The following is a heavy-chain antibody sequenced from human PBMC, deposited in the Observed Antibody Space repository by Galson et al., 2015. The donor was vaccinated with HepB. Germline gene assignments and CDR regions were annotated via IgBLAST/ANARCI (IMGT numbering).Heavy chain of an antibody. CDR1: GFTFSSYG. J-gene: IGHJ6*02. D-gene: IGHD2-21*02. CDR3: AKDLYCGGDCSNPYYYYGMDV. CDR2: IRYDGSNK. V-gene: IGHV3-30*02. Sequence: SLRLSCAASGFTFSSYGMHWVRQAPGKGLEWVAFIRYDGSNKYYADSVKGRFTISRDNSKNTLYLQMNSLRAEDTAVYYCAKDLYCGGDCSNPYYYYGMDVWGQGTTVTVSS.